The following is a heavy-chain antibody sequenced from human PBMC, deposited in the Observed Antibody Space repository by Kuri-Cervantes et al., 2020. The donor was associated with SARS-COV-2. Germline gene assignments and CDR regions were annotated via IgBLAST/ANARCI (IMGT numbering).Heavy chain of an antibody. Sequence: GESLKISCATSGFTVSRDYMSWARQAPGKGLEWVSLIYSAGNTYYAASVEGRFTISRDDSNNTLYLQMNSLRAEDTAVYYCARVEMATQIDYWGQGTLVTVSS. J-gene: IGHJ4*02. CDR1: GFTVSRDY. CDR3: ARVEMATQIDY. D-gene: IGHD5-24*01. V-gene: IGHV3-53*01. CDR2: IYSAGNT.